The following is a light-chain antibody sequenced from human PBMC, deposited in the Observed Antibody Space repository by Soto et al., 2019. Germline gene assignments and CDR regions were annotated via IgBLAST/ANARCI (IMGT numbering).Light chain of an antibody. V-gene: IGLV3-1*01. J-gene: IGLJ3*02. Sequence: SYELTQPPSVSVSPGQTASITCSGDKLGDKFAYWYQQKPGQSPVLVIYQDTKRPSGIPERFSGSNSGNAVTLTISGTQAMDEADYYCQAWDSSTWVFGGGTKVTVL. CDR2: QDT. CDR1: KLGDKF. CDR3: QAWDSSTWV.